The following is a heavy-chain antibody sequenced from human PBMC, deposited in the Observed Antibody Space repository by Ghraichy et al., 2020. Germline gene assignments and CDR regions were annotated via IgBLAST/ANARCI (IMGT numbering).Heavy chain of an antibody. CDR3: AKGRSTTNHYVD. J-gene: IGHJ4*02. V-gene: IGHV3-23*01. CDR1: GFTFSTYA. Sequence: GGSLRLSCAASGFTFSTYAMSWVRQAPGKGLEWVSALRGSGDSTYYADSVKGRFTISRDNSKNTLDLQMNSRSVEDTAVYFCAKGRSTTNHYVDWGQGTLVTVSS. D-gene: IGHD2/OR15-2a*01. CDR2: LRGSGDST.